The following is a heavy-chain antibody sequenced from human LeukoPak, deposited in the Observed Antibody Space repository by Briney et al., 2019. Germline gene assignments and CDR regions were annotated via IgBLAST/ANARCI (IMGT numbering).Heavy chain of an antibody. Sequence: GGSLILSCAASGFTFSDYSMNWVRQAPGKGLEWVSSISSSSGYIYYADSVKGRFTISRDNAKNSLYLQMISLRAEDTAVYYCARVMGYYGSADYWGQGTLVTVSS. CDR3: ARVMGYYGSADY. CDR2: ISSSSGYI. D-gene: IGHD3-10*01. J-gene: IGHJ4*02. CDR1: GFTFSDYS. V-gene: IGHV3-21*01.